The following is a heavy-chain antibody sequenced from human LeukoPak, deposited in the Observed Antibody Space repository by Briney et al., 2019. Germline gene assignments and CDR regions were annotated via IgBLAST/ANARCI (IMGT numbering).Heavy chain of an antibody. D-gene: IGHD3-10*01. V-gene: IGHV4-30-4*08. CDR3: ARAGITMVRGGSDY. Sequence: SQTLSLTCTVSGGSISSGDYYWSWIRQPPGKGLEWIGYIYYSGSTYYNPSLKSRVTISVDTSKNQFSLKLSSVTAADTAVYYCARAGITMVRGGSDYWGQGTLVTVSS. CDR1: GGSISSGDYY. CDR2: IYYSGST. J-gene: IGHJ4*02.